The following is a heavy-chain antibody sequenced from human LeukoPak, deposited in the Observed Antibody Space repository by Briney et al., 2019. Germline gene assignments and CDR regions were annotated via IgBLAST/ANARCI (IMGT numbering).Heavy chain of an antibody. Sequence: GESLRLSCAASGFTFSSYGMHWVRQAPGKGLDWVAVISNDGSKKYYADSVKGRFTISRDNSKNTLSLQMNSLKAEDTAVYYCSYGANFYFDLWGRGTLVTVSS. D-gene: IGHD4/OR15-4a*01. J-gene: IGHJ2*01. CDR2: ISNDGSKK. CDR3: SYGANFYFDL. CDR1: GFTFSSYG. V-gene: IGHV3-30*03.